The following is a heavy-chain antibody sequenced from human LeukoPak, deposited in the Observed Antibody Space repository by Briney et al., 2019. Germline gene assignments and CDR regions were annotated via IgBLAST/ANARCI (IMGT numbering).Heavy chain of an antibody. CDR3: AKDALDIVVVPAAINYYYYYMDV. CDR1: GFTFDDYA. J-gene: IGHJ6*03. CDR2: ISWDGGST. D-gene: IGHD2-2*02. V-gene: IGHV3-43D*04. Sequence: GGXLRLSCAASGFTFDDYAMHWVRQAPGKGLEWVSLISWDGGSTYYADSVKGRFTISRDNSKNSLYLQMNSLRAEDTALYYCAKDALDIVVVPAAINYYYYYMDVWGKGTTVTVSS.